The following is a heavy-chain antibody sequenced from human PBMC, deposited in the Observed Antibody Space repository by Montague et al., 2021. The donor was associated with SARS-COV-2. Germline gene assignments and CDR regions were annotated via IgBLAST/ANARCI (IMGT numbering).Heavy chain of an antibody. CDR3: ARGSGWYKYWYFDL. V-gene: IGHV4-34*01. CDR2: MNPSGST. D-gene: IGHD6-19*01. J-gene: IGHJ2*01. Sequence: SETLSLTCAVYGGSFSGYYWSWIRQPPGKGLGWIGEMNPSGSTNYNPSLKSRVTISIDTSKNQFSLKLSSVTAADTAVYYCARGSGWYKYWYFDLWGRGTLVIVSS. CDR1: GGSFSGYY.